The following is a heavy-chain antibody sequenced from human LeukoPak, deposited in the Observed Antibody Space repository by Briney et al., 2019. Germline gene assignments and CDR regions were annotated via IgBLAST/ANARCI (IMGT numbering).Heavy chain of an antibody. Sequence: SETLSLTCTVSGGSISSYYWSWIRQPPGKGLEWIGYIYYSGSTNYNPSLKSRVTISVDTSKNQFSLKLSSVSAADTAVYYCARAQNWFDPWGQRTLVTVSS. J-gene: IGHJ5*02. CDR1: GGSISSYY. V-gene: IGHV4-59*01. CDR3: ARAQNWFDP. CDR2: IYYSGST.